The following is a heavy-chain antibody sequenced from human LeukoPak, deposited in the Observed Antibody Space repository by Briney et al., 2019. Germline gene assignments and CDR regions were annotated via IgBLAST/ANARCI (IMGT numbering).Heavy chain of an antibody. V-gene: IGHV4-34*01. Sequence: SETLSLTCAVYGGSFSGYYWSWIRQPPGKGLEWIGEINHSGSTNYSPSLKSRVTISVDTSKNQFSLKLSSVTAADTAVYYCARGQGIVVVVAATQRVYFDYWGQGTLVTVSS. CDR1: GGSFSGYY. D-gene: IGHD2-15*01. J-gene: IGHJ4*02. CDR2: INHSGST. CDR3: ARGQGIVVVVAATQRVYFDY.